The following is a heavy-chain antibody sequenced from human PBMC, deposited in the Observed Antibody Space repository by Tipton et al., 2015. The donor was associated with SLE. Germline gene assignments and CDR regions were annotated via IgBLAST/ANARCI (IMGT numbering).Heavy chain of an antibody. CDR2: IYYSGST. V-gene: IGHV4-39*07. CDR1: NGSISSSPYY. J-gene: IGHJ6*03. Sequence: TLSLTCTVSNGSISSSPYYWGWIRQSPGKGLEWVGSIYYSGSTYYNPSLKSRVTISVDTSRNQRSLNLTSVTAADTAVYYCARGPYYCMDVWGKGTTVTVSS. CDR3: ARGPYYCMDV.